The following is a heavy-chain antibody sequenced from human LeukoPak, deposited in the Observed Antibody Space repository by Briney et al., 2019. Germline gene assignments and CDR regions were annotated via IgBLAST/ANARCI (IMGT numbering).Heavy chain of an antibody. J-gene: IGHJ5*02. CDR2: IIPIFGTA. CDR3: ARDPGGKVWGNWFDP. V-gene: IGHV1-69*05. CDR1: GGTFSSYA. D-gene: IGHD4-23*01. Sequence: SVKVSCKASGGTFSSYAISWVRQAPGQGLEWMGGIIPIFGTANYAQKFQGRVTITTDESTSTAYMELSSLRSEDAAVYYCARDPGGKVWGNWFDPWGQGTLVTVSS.